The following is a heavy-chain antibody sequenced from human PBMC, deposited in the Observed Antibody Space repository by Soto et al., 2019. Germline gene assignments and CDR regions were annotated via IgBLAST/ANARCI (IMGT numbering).Heavy chain of an antibody. CDR1: GFTFSSYA. CDR3: AKDAVVRPDTVTKYNWFDP. V-gene: IGHV3-23*01. CDR2: ISGSGGST. Sequence: PGVSLRLSCPASGFTFSSYAMSWVRQAPGKGLEWVSAISGSGGSTYYADSVKGRFTISRDNSKNTLYLQMNSLRAEDKAVYYCAKDAVVRPDTVTKYNWFDPWGQGTLVTVSS. D-gene: IGHD4-4*01. J-gene: IGHJ5*02.